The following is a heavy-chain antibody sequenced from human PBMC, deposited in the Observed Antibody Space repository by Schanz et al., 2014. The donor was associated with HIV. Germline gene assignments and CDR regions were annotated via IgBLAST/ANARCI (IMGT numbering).Heavy chain of an antibody. D-gene: IGHD2-21*01. Sequence: QVQLVQSGAEVKKPGASVKVSCKASGYTFINYDIHWVRQASGLGLEWMGGIIPIFDTTNYAQKFQGRVTITSDESTGTAYMELTGLNNEDKAIYYCARDDVLDSLASWGQGTLVTVSS. J-gene: IGHJ5*02. CDR3: ARDDVLDSLAS. CDR2: IIPIFDTT. CDR1: GYTFINYD. V-gene: IGHV1-69*01.